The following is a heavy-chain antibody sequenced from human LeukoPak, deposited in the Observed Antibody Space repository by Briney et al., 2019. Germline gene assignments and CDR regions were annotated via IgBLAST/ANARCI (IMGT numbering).Heavy chain of an antibody. CDR1: GFSLSDYW. V-gene: IGHV3-23*01. Sequence: GGSLRLSCAGSGFSLSDYWMHWVRQTPGKGLEWVSAISGSGGSTYYADSVKGRFTISRDNSKNTLYLQMNSLRAEDTAVYYCARADGYNLHWGQGTLVTVSS. CDR3: ARADGYNLH. CDR2: ISGSGGST. D-gene: IGHD5-24*01. J-gene: IGHJ4*02.